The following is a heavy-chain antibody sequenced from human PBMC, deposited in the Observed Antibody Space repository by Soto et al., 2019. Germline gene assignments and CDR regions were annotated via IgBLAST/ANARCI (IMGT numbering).Heavy chain of an antibody. CDR2: ISGSGSST. J-gene: IGHJ6*02. V-gene: IGHV3-23*01. CDR3: AKDARPTFYSKWYYYGMDV. CDR1: GFTFSTSS. D-gene: IGHD4-4*01. Sequence: HPGGSLRLSCAASGFTFSTSSMNWVRQAPGKGLEWVSYISGSGSSTSYADSVKGRFTISRDNSKNTLYLQMNSLRAEDTAVYYCAKDARPTFYSKWYYYGMDVWGQGTTVTVSS.